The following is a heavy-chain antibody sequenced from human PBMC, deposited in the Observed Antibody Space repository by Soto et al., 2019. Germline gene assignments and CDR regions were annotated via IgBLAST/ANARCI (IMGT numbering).Heavy chain of an antibody. CDR1: GFTFSSYA. J-gene: IGHJ4*02. Sequence: VQLVESGGGLVQPGGSLRLSCEASGFTFSSYAISWVRQAPGQGLEWMGGIIPIFGTANYAQKFQGRVTITADESTSTAYMELSSLRSEDTAVYYCARGSVRAYDYVWGSYRPFDYWGQGTLVTVSS. CDR2: IIPIFGTA. D-gene: IGHD3-16*02. CDR3: ARGSVRAYDYVWGSYRPFDY. V-gene: IGHV1-69*01.